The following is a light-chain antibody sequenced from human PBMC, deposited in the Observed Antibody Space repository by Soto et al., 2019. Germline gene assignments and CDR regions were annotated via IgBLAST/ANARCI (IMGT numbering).Light chain of an antibody. Sequence: EIVLTQSPGTLSLSPGERATLSCRASRRVSSSYLAWYQQKPGQAPRLLIYGASSRATGIPDRFSGSGSGTDFTLTISRLEPEDFAVYYCQQYTTSSWTFGQGTKVDIK. J-gene: IGKJ1*01. V-gene: IGKV3-20*01. CDR1: RRVSSSY. CDR3: QQYTTSSWT. CDR2: GAS.